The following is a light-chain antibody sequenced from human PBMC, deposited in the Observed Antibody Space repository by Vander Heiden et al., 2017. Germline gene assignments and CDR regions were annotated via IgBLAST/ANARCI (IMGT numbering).Light chain of an antibody. CDR2: GAS. CDR1: QSVSSSY. V-gene: IGKV3-20*01. Sequence: EIVLTQSPCTLSLSPGERATLSCRASQSVSSSYLAWYQQKPGQAPRLLIYGASSRATGIPDRFSGSGSGTDFTLTISRLEPEDFAVYYCQQYGSSPPAWTFGQGTKVEIK. CDR3: QQYGSSPPAWT. J-gene: IGKJ1*01.